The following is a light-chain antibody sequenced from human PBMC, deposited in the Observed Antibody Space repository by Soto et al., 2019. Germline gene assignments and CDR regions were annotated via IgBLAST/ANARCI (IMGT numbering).Light chain of an antibody. CDR3: QSYESSLSGWV. J-gene: IGLJ3*02. CDR1: SSNIGAGYD. CDR2: ANN. V-gene: IGLV1-40*01. Sequence: QPVLTQPPSVSGAPGQRVTISCTGSSSNIGAGYDVHWYQQLPGTAPKLLIYANNNRPSGVPDRFSASKSGTSASLAITGLQAEDEAHYYCQSYESSLSGWVFGGGTKLTVL.